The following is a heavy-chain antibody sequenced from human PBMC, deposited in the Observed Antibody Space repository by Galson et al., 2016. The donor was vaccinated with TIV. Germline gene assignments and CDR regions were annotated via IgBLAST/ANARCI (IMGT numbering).Heavy chain of an antibody. Sequence: SVKVSCKASGGPFLSYSINWVRQAPGQGLEWMGRIIPVSDMASYAQKFQGRVTIIADKSTRTAYMELSSLRFEDTAVYFCASQYRTSPSLGVMDVWGQGTTVTVSS. V-gene: IGHV1-69*02. J-gene: IGHJ6*02. D-gene: IGHD2-2*01. CDR3: ASQYRTSPSLGVMDV. CDR2: IIPVSDMA. CDR1: GGPFLSYS.